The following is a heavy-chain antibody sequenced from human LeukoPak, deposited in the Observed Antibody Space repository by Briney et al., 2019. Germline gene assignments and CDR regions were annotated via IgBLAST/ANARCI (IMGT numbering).Heavy chain of an antibody. V-gene: IGHV3-66*03. CDR1: GFTVSNNY. J-gene: IGHJ3*02. D-gene: IGHD3-22*01. Sequence: GGSLRLSCAASGFTVSNNYMTWVRQAPGKGLEWVSVIYKNAITYHADTVKGRFTISRDNSKNTLYLQMYSLRAEDTAVYYCAKETDTSGYYYHGAFEIWGRGTMVTVSS. CDR2: IYKNAIT. CDR3: AKETDTSGYYYHGAFEI.